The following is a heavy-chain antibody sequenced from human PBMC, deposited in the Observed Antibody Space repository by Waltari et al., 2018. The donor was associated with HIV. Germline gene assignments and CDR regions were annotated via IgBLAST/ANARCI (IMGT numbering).Heavy chain of an antibody. J-gene: IGHJ5*02. CDR1: EFTFSDYW. D-gene: IGHD6-25*01. CDR3: ARGAASCDL. Sequence: EVYLVESGGGLVQPGESLTLSCAASEFTFSDYWMTWVRQGPGKGLEWVANINQYGTEEFYVDSVKGRFTIYRDNARNSLYLEMTNLRADDTAVYYCARGAASCDLWGQGTLVTVSS. CDR2: INQYGTEE. V-gene: IGHV3-7*01.